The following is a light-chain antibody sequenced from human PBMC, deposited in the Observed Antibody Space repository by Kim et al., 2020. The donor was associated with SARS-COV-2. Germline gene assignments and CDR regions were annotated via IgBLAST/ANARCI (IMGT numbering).Light chain of an antibody. Sequence: DIQMTQSPSTLSASVGDRVTITCRASQSISSWLAWYQQKPGKAPKLLIYDASSLESGVPSRFSGSGSGTEFTLTISSLQPDDFATYYCQQYNIDAWTFGQGTKVDIK. V-gene: IGKV1-5*01. J-gene: IGKJ1*01. CDR2: DAS. CDR1: QSISSW. CDR3: QQYNIDAWT.